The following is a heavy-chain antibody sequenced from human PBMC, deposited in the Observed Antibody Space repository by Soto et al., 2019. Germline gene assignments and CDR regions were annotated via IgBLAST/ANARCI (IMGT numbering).Heavy chain of an antibody. CDR2: IYYSGSP. CDR3: AVHVWAAAGTYYDPNYISMKV. J-gene: IGHJ6*02. D-gene: IGHD6-13*01. CDR1: GASLSSYY. V-gene: IGHV4-59*08. Sequence: SEKLSLTCVVSGASLSSYYWCWIRQPPGKGMEWIGYIYYSGSPNYNPSLKSRATISVDTSKKQLSLQLSSVTAADTAVCFCAVHVWAAAGTYYDPNYISMKVWGHETTGTAP.